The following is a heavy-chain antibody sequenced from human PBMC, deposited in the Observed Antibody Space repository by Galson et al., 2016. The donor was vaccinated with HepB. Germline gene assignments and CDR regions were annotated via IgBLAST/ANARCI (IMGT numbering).Heavy chain of an antibody. CDR3: ASIPLYCINGVCYPYFDY. CDR2: FSGSGGTT. Sequence: SLRLSCAASGFTFNIYAMSWVRQAPGKGLEWVSTFSGSGGTTHYADSVKGRFTISRDNSKNTLYLQMNSLRAEDTAVYYCASIPLYCINGVCYPYFDYWGQGTQVTVSS. D-gene: IGHD2-8*01. J-gene: IGHJ4*02. CDR1: GFTFNIYA. V-gene: IGHV3-23*01.